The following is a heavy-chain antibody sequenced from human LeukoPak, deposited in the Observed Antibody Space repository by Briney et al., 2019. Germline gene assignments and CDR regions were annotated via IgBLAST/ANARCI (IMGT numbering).Heavy chain of an antibody. J-gene: IGHJ4*02. Sequence: PGGSLRLSCAASGFTFSSYAMIWVRQAPGKGLEWVSGISGSGRDTYYADSVKGRFIISRDNPKKTVYVQMNNLGVADTAVYFCAKESVSYGDSEHWGQGTLVAVSS. CDR1: GFTFSSYA. CDR2: ISGSGRDT. V-gene: IGHV3-23*01. D-gene: IGHD4-17*01. CDR3: AKESVSYGDSEH.